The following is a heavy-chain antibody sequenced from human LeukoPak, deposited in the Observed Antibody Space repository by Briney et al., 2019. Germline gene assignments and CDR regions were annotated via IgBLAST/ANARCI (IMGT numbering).Heavy chain of an antibody. CDR3: ARSGRGNSAGFDC. CDR1: SGSIDSYY. J-gene: IGHJ4*02. V-gene: IGHV4-59*01. CDR2: IYYVGST. D-gene: IGHD3-10*01. Sequence: PSETLSLTCTVSSGSIDSYYWSWIRQPPGKGLEWIGYIYYVGSTDYNPSLKSRVTISVDTSKNQFSLKLTSVTAADTAVYYCARSGRGNSAGFDCWGQGTLVTVSS.